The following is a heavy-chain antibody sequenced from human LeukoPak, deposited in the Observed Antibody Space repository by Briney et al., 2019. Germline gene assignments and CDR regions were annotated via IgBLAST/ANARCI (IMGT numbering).Heavy chain of an antibody. CDR3: ARQAQTPVTTYSIAGSVDY. D-gene: IGHD4-17*01. V-gene: IGHV3-30*09. J-gene: IGHJ4*02. Sequence: GGSLRLSCAASGFAFSSFWMHWVRQAPGKGQEWVPVISYDGNNRYYADSVKGRFAISRDSSKNTVHLQMSSLRTEDTAVYYCARQAQTPVTTYSIAGSVDYWGQGTLVTVSS. CDR2: ISYDGNNR. CDR1: GFAFSSFW.